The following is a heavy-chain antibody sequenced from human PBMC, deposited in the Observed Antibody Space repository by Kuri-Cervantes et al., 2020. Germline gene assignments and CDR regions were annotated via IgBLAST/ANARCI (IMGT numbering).Heavy chain of an antibody. CDR1: GYIFRNYG. CDR2: TSADNDDT. D-gene: IGHD6-19*01. CDR3: ARDEEEGRIAVSGLDY. V-gene: IGHV1-18*01. Sequence: ASVKVSCKASGYIFRNYGISWVRQAPGQGLEWMGWTSADNDDTDSDQKFRGRVSMTTDTSTGSAFLELRSLRPDDTAIYYCARDEEEGRIAVSGLDYWGQGTLVTVSS. J-gene: IGHJ4*02.